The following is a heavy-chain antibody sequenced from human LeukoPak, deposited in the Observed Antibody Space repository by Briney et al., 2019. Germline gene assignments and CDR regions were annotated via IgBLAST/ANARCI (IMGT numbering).Heavy chain of an antibody. CDR1: GFPFSSYA. D-gene: IGHD4-17*01. CDR3: AKDPDYGGNSAHY. Sequence: TGGSLGLSCAASGFPFSSYAMSWVRQAPGKGLEWVSAISGSGGSTYYADSVKGRFTISRDNSKNTLYLQMNSLRAEDTAVYYCAKDPDYGGNSAHYWGQGTLVTVSS. CDR2: ISGSGGST. J-gene: IGHJ4*02. V-gene: IGHV3-23*01.